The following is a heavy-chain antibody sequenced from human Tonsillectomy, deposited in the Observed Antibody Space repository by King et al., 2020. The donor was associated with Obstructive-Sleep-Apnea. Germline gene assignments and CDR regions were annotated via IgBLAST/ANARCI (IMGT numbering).Heavy chain of an antibody. V-gene: IGHV4-34*01. CDR3: ARATHNHGSGGSCYFRITYHHGMDV. Sequence: VQLQQWGAGLLKPSETLSLTCAVYGGSSSGYYWSWIRQPPGQGLEWIGEITHSGSTNYNPSVRSRVTISVDMSKNQVSLKLTSVTAADTAVYYCARATHNHGSGGSCYFRITYHHGMDVWGQGTTVTVS. CDR1: GGSSSGYY. CDR2: ITHSGST. J-gene: IGHJ6*02. D-gene: IGHD2-15*01.